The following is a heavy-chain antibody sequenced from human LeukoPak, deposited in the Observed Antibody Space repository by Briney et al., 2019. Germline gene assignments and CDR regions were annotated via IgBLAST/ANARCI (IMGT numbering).Heavy chain of an antibody. CDR2: IYYSGST. Sequence: SETLSLTCTVSGGSISSYYWSWIRQPPGKGLEWIGYIYYSGSTNYNPSLKSRVTISVDTSKNQFSLKLSSVTAADTAVYYCARLLTYCSSTSCSDYWGQGTLVTVSS. CDR1: GGSISSYY. D-gene: IGHD2-2*01. V-gene: IGHV4-59*01. CDR3: ARLLTYCSSTSCSDY. J-gene: IGHJ4*02.